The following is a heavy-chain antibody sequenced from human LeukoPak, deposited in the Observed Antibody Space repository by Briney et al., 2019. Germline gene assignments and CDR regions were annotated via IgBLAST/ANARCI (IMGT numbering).Heavy chain of an antibody. CDR2: TIPLFDTA. CDR3: ARETRKNAAGGTDFFDY. CDR1: GGTFSNYA. Sequence: SVKVSCKASGGTFSNYAISWVRQAPGQGLEWMGGTIPLFDTANYAQKFQGRLTITADEPTSTAYMEWSILRSEATAVYYCARETRKNAAGGTDFFDYWGQGTLVTVSS. D-gene: IGHD6-13*01. J-gene: IGHJ4*02. V-gene: IGHV1-69*13.